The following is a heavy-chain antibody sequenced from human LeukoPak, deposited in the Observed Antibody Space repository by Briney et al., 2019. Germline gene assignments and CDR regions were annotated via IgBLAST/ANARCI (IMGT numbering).Heavy chain of an antibody. J-gene: IGHJ4*02. CDR2: ISGSADIT. CDR1: GFIFSSYA. Sequence: GGSLRLSCAASGFIFSSYAMSWVRQAPGQGLEWVSGISGSADITDYADSVKGRFTISRDNSKNTLYLQMNSLRAEDTAVYYCAKDLYYFGSGSHDYWGQGTLVTVSS. V-gene: IGHV3-23*01. CDR3: AKDLYYFGSGSHDY. D-gene: IGHD3-10*01.